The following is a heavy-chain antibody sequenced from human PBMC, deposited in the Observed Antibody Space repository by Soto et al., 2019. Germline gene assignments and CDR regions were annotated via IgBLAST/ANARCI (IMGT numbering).Heavy chain of an antibody. V-gene: IGHV4-59*01. CDR3: AGFGGGAGENLKALAF. J-gene: IGHJ4*02. D-gene: IGHD3-3*01. CDR2: IHYSGSI. Sequence: SETLSLTCTVSGGSISSSYWSWIRQPPGKGLEWIGYIHYSGSINYYPSLRSRVSISLDTSKMQFSLKLASVTAADTAVYYCAGFGGGAGENLKALAFGGQGILVTVSS. CDR1: GGSISSSY.